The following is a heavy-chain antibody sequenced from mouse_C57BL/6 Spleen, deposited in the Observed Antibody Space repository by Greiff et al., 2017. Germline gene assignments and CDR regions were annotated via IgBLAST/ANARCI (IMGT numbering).Heavy chain of an antibody. D-gene: IGHD3-2*02. J-gene: IGHJ3*01. CDR3: ARDDSSGPFAY. Sequence: QVQLQQPGAELVRPGSSVKLSCKASGYTFTSYWMHWVKQRPIQGLEWIGNIDPSDSETHYNQKFKDKATLTVDKSSSTAYMQLSSLTSEDSAVXYCARDDSSGPFAYWGQGTLVTVSA. CDR1: GYTFTSYW. V-gene: IGHV1-52*01. CDR2: IDPSDSET.